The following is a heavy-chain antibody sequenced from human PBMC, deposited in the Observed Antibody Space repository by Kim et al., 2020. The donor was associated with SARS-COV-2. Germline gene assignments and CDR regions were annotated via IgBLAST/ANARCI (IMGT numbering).Heavy chain of an antibody. Sequence: SETLSLTCSVSGGSISSTSYYWGWIRQPPGKGLEWIGSIHLSGTTYYKPSLKSRVTISLDTSKNQFSLKLNSVSAADTAVYYCARQSMATITPDYFDNWG. D-gene: IGHD5-18*01. J-gene: IGHJ4*01. CDR3: ARQSMATITPDYFDN. V-gene: IGHV4-39*01. CDR1: GGSISSTSYY. CDR2: IHLSGTT.